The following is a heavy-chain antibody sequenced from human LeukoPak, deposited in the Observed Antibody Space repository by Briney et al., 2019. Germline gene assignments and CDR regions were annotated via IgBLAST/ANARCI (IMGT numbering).Heavy chain of an antibody. CDR2: INPNSGGT. D-gene: IGHD6-19*01. Sequence: ASVKVSCKASGYTFTGYYMHWVRQAPGQGLEWTGWINPNSGGTNYAQKFQGRVTMTRDTSISTAYMELSRLRSDDTAVYYCARDTGSLYSSGWYSLGYYYYGMDVWGQGTTVTVSS. CDR3: ARDTGSLYSSGWYSLGYYYYGMDV. J-gene: IGHJ6*02. V-gene: IGHV1-2*02. CDR1: GYTFTGYY.